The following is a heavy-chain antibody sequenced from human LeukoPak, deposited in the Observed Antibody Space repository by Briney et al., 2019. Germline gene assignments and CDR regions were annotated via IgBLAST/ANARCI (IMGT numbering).Heavy chain of an antibody. CDR3: ARDLDYYGSGSFFNI. CDR1: GYTFTAYS. CDR2: INPNSGGT. V-gene: IGHV1-2*02. J-gene: IGHJ3*02. Sequence: ASVTLSWKASGYTFTAYSMHWVRQAPGQGLEWMGWINPNSGGTNYAQKFQGRVTMTRDTSITTAYMELSRLRSDDTAVYYCARDLDYYGSGSFFNIWGQGTMVTVSS. D-gene: IGHD3-10*01.